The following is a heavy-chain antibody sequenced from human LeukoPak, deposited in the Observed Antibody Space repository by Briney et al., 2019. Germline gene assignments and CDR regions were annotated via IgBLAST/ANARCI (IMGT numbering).Heavy chain of an antibody. CDR1: GFTFSDYW. CDR3: ARTLGDWYWYFDL. Sequence: GGSLRLSCAASGFTFSDYWMHWVRQAPGKGLVWVSRINSDGSSTSYADSVKGRFTISRDNAKNTLYLQMNSLRAEDTAVYYCARTLGDWYWYFDLWGRGTLVTVSS. V-gene: IGHV3-74*01. D-gene: IGHD3-16*01. CDR2: INSDGSST. J-gene: IGHJ2*01.